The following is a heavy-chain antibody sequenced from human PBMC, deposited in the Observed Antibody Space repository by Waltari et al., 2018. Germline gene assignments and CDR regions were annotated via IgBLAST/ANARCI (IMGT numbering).Heavy chain of an antibody. J-gene: IGHJ5*02. V-gene: IGHV3-64*07. Sequence: EVQLVESGGGLVQPGGSLRLSCAASGFTFSSYALHWVRQAPGKGLEDVSAISSNGGSTYYADSVKGRFTISRDNSKNTLYLQMGSLRAEDMAVYYCARGTHYSGSYYFVGWFDPWGQGTLVTVSS. CDR1: GFTFSSYA. CDR3: ARGTHYSGSYYFVGWFDP. CDR2: ISSNGGST. D-gene: IGHD1-26*01.